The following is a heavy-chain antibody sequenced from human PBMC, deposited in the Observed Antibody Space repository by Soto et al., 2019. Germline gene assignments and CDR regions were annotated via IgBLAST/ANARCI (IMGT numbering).Heavy chain of an antibody. D-gene: IGHD6-19*01. J-gene: IGHJ6*02. Sequence: QVQLVQSGAEVKKPGSSVKVSCKASGGTFSSYAISWVRQAPGQGLEWMGGIIPIFGTANYAQKFQGRVTITADESTSTAYMELSSLRSEDTAVYYCARDRKSLAVDYYYYGMDVWGQGTTVTVSS. V-gene: IGHV1-69*01. CDR3: ARDRKSLAVDYYYYGMDV. CDR2: IIPIFGTA. CDR1: GGTFSSYA.